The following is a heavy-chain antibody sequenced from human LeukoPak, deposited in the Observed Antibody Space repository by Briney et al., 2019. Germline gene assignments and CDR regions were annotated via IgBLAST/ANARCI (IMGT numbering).Heavy chain of an antibody. CDR1: GGSFSAYY. J-gene: IGHJ4*03. Sequence: SETLSLTCAVYGGSFSAYYWSWIRQSPGKGLELIAEINHRGDTNYNPPVKSRVTISVDTSKNQFSLKVRSLTAADTAVYYCARGPTISETGYFDYWGQGTLVTVSS. CDR2: INHRGDT. V-gene: IGHV4-34*01. D-gene: IGHD1-1*01. CDR3: ARGPTISETGYFDY.